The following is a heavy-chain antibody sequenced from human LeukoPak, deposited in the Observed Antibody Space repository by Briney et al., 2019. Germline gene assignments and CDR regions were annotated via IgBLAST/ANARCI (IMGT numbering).Heavy chain of an antibody. CDR2: IKSKTDGGTT. D-gene: IGHD2-2*01. V-gene: IGHV3-15*01. CDR1: GFTFSNAW. CDR3: TTPEACSSTSCYSFYYYYGMDV. J-gene: IGHJ6*04. Sequence: GGSLRLSCAASGFTFSNAWMSWVRQAPGEGLEWVGRIKSKTDGGTTDYAAPVKGRFTISRDDSKNTLYLQMNSLKTEDTAVYYCTTPEACSSTSCYSFYYYYGMDVWGNGTTVTVSS.